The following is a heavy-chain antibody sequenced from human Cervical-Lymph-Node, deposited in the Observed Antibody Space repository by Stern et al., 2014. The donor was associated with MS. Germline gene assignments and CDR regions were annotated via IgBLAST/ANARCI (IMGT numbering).Heavy chain of an antibody. CDR3: ARDSGYPDY. D-gene: IGHD3-22*01. Sequence: VQLVESGPGLVKPSQSLSLTCTVSGDSIVTCSHYWSWIRQHPGNGLEWIAYIDHTGNTNYNPSLKSRVTLSIDTSKNQFSLNLSSVTGADPAVYYCARDSGYPDYWGQGTLVTVSS. CDR1: GDSIVTCSHY. V-gene: IGHV4-31*03. J-gene: IGHJ4*02. CDR2: IDHTGNT.